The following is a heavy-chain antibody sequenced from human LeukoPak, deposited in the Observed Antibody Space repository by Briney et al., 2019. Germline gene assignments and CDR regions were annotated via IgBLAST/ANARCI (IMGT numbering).Heavy chain of an antibody. V-gene: IGHV4-59*10. CDR2: IYTSGST. J-gene: IGHJ6*02. CDR1: GGSFSGYY. Sequence: SETLSLTCAVYGGSFSGYYWSWIRQPPGKGLEWIGRIYTSGSTNYNPSLKSRVTMSVDTSKNQFSLKLSSVTAADTAVYYCARSLVVVPAADDYYYYYGMDVWGQGTTVTVSS. D-gene: IGHD2-2*01. CDR3: ARSLVVVPAADDYYYYYGMDV.